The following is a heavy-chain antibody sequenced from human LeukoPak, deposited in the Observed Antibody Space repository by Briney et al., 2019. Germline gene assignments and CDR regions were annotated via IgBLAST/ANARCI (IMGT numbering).Heavy chain of an antibody. V-gene: IGHV1-69*04. Sequence: SVKVSCKASGGTFSSYTISWVRQAPGQGLEWMARIIPILGIANYAQKFQGRVTITADKSTSTAYMELSSVRSEDTAVYYCAREGRSGIIWFDPWGQGTLVTVSS. D-gene: IGHD3-16*01. CDR2: IIPILGIA. CDR3: AREGRSGIIWFDP. J-gene: IGHJ5*02. CDR1: GGTFSSYT.